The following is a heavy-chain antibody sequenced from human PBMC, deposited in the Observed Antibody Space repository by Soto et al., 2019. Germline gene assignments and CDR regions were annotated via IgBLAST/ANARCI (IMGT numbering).Heavy chain of an antibody. CDR3: AKNGHPPYYYYGMDV. CDR2: IYHSGST. D-gene: IGHD2-8*01. J-gene: IGHJ6*02. CDR1: GGSISSGGYS. Sequence: SETLSLTCAVSGGSISSGGYSWSWIRQPPGKGLEWIGYIYHSGSTYYNPSLKSRVTISVDRSTTTAYLELRSLTSDDTAVYYCAKNGHPPYYYYGMDVWGQGTTVTVSS. V-gene: IGHV4-30-2*02.